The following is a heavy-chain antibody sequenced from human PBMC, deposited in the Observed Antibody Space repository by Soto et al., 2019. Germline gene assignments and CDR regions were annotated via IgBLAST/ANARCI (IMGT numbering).Heavy chain of an antibody. J-gene: IGHJ4*02. CDR2: IYYSGST. CDR1: GGSISSGGYY. Sequence: SETLSLTCTVSGGSISSGGYYWSWIRQHPGKGLEWIGYIYYSGSTYYNPSLKSRVTISVDTSKNQFSLKLSSVTAADTAVYYCARCLRAAADLYFDYWGQGTLVTVSS. V-gene: IGHV4-31*03. D-gene: IGHD6-13*01. CDR3: ARCLRAAADLYFDY.